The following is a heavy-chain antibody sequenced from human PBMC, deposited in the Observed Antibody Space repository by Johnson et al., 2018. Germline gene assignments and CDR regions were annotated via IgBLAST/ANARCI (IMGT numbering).Heavy chain of an antibody. CDR3: ARRGRRYDYWDAFDI. Sequence: VQLVESGGGLVQPGRSLRLSCKASGFTFGDYAMSWFRQAPGKGLEWVGFIRNKAYGGTTEYATPVKGKFTISRDDSKNIAYLHMNSLKAVDTAVYYCARRGRRYDYWDAFDIWGQGTMVTVSS. CDR2: IRNKAYGGTT. CDR1: GFTFGDYA. D-gene: IGHD5-12*01. J-gene: IGHJ3*02. V-gene: IGHV3-49*03.